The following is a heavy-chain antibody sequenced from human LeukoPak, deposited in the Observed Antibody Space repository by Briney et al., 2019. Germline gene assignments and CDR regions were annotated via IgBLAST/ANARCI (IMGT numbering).Heavy chain of an antibody. D-gene: IGHD2-2*02. CDR2: INSDGSST. CDR3: ARDPVVPAAIGDY. CDR1: GFTFSSYW. J-gene: IGHJ4*02. Sequence: GRSLRLSCAASGFTFSSYWMHWVRQAPGKGLVWVSRINSDGSSTSYADSVKGRFTISRDNAKNTLYLQMNSLRAEDTAVYYCARDPVVPAAIGDYWGQGTLVTVSS. V-gene: IGHV3-74*01.